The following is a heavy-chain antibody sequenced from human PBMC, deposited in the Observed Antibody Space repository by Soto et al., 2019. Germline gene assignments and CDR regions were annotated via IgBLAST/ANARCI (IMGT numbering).Heavy chain of an antibody. CDR1: GYTFTSYA. CDR3: AREPCSGGSCSVSYYYYGMDV. D-gene: IGHD2-15*01. Sequence: ASVKVSCKASGYTFTSYAMHWVRQAPGQRLEWMGWINAGNGNTKYSQKFQGRVTITRDTSASTAYMELSSLRSEDTAVYYCAREPCSGGSCSVSYYYYGMDVWGQGTTVTVSS. V-gene: IGHV1-3*01. J-gene: IGHJ6*02. CDR2: INAGNGNT.